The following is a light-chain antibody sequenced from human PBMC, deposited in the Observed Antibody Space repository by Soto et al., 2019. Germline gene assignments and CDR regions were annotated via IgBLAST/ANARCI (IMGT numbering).Light chain of an antibody. CDR2: NAS. J-gene: IGKJ4*01. CDR1: QTVGGY. V-gene: IGKV3-11*01. Sequence: EIVLTQSPGTLSLSPGERATLSCRASQTVGGYLAWYQQKGGQAPRLLIYNASNRATGIPARFSGSGSGTDFTLTISSLEPEDFAFYYCQQRANWPLTFGGGTKVDIK. CDR3: QQRANWPLT.